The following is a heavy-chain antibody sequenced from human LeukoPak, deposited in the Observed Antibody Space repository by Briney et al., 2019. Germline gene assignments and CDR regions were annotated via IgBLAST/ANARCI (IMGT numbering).Heavy chain of an antibody. J-gene: IGHJ3*02. D-gene: IGHD3-10*01. CDR3: AKGGFVGNDAFDI. V-gene: IGHV3-30*02. CDR2: IRYDGSNK. CDR1: GFTFSSYG. Sequence: GGSLRLSCAASGFTFSSYGMHWVRQAPAKGLEWVAFIRYDGSNKYYADSVKGRFTISRDNAKNSLYLQMNSLRAEDTALYYCAKGGFVGNDAFDIWGQGTMVTVSS.